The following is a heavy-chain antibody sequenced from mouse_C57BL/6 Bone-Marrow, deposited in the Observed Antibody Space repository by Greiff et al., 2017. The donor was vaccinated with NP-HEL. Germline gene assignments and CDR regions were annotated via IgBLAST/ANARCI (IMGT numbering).Heavy chain of an antibody. CDR1: GFTFSDYG. D-gene: IGHD2-4*01. V-gene: IGHV5-17*01. J-gene: IGHJ4*01. Sequence: EVKLMESGGGSVKPGGSLKLSCAASGFTFSDYGMHWVRQAPEKGLEWVAYISSGSSTIYYADTVKGRFTISRDNAKNTLFLQMTSLRSEDTAMYYCARDYGYAMDYWGQGTSVTVSS. CDR2: ISSGSSTI. CDR3: ARDYGYAMDY.